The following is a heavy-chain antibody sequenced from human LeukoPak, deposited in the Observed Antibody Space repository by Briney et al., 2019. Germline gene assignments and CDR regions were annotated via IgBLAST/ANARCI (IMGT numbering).Heavy chain of an antibody. CDR1: GFTFSSYS. CDR2: ISSSSSYI. Sequence: GGSLRLSCAASGFTFSSYSMNWVRQAPGKGLEWVSSISSSSSYIYYADSVKGRFTISRDNAKNSLYLQMNSLRAEDTAVYYCARAPQQWLLAFDYWGQGTLVTVSS. V-gene: IGHV3-21*01. D-gene: IGHD6-19*01. J-gene: IGHJ4*02. CDR3: ARAPQQWLLAFDY.